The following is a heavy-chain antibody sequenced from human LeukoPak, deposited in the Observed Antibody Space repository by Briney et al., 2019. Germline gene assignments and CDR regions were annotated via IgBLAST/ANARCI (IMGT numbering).Heavy chain of an antibody. V-gene: IGHV3-15*01. D-gene: IGHD2/OR15-2a*01. J-gene: IGHJ4*02. Sequence: GGSLRLSCAASGFSFMNAWMIWVRQAPGKGLEWVGRIKSNADGGTPDYAAPARGRFTISRDDSKNTLYLQMNSLKTEDTAVYYCTTFYHEYSPYWGRGTLVTLSS. CDR2: IKSNADGGTP. CDR3: TTFYHEYSPY. CDR1: GFSFMNAW.